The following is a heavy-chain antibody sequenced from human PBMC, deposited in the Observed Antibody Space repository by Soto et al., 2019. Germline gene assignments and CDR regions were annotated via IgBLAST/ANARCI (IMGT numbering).Heavy chain of an antibody. CDR2: IYYSGST. V-gene: IGHV4-30-4*01. D-gene: IGHD5-12*01. J-gene: IGHJ5*02. Sequence: SETLSLTCTVSGGSISSGDYYWSWIRQPPGKGLEWIGYIYYSGSTYYNPSLKSRVTISVDTSKNQFSLKLSSVTAADTAVYYCARAQGIVATIRWFEPWGQGTLVTVSS. CDR1: GGSISSGDYY. CDR3: ARAQGIVATIRWFEP.